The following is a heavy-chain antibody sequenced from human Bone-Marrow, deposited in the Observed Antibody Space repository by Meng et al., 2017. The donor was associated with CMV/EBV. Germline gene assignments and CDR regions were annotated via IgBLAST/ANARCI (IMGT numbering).Heavy chain of an antibody. J-gene: IGHJ5*02. V-gene: IGHV5-51*01. CDR3: ERLTQYSSSTKFDP. CDR1: GYSFTSYW. D-gene: IGHD6-6*01. Sequence: GESVKISCKGSGYSFTSYWIGWVRQMPGKGLEWMGIIYPGDSDTRYSPSFQGQVTISADKSISTAYLQWSSLKASDTAMYYCERLTQYSSSTKFDPWGPGTLVTVSS. CDR2: IYPGDSDT.